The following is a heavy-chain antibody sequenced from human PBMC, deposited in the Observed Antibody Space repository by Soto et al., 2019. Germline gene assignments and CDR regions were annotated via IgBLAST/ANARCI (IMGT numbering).Heavy chain of an antibody. CDR2: INHSGST. CDR3: ARGKGKRSDYYGSGSYRTPYFDY. CDR1: GGSFSGYY. V-gene: IGHV4-34*01. J-gene: IGHJ4*02. Sequence: SETLSLTCAVYGGSFSGYYWSWIRQPPGKGLEWIGEINHSGSTNYNPSLKSRVTISVDTSKNQFSLKLSSVTAADTAVYYCARGKGKRSDYYGSGSYRTPYFDYWGQGTLVTVSS. D-gene: IGHD3-10*01.